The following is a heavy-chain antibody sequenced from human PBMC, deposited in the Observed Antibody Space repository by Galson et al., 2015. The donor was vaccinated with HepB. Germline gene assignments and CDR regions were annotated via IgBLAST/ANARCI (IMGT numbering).Heavy chain of an antibody. J-gene: IGHJ5*02. CDR1: GYTFTSYD. CDR2: MNPNSGNT. V-gene: IGHV1-8*01. Sequence: SVKVSCKASGYTFTSYDINWVRQATGQGLEWMGWMNPNSGNTGYAQKFQGRVTMTRNTSISTAYMELSSLRSEDTAVYYCARARGGYYDSSGQWPWYWFDPWGQGTLVTVSS. D-gene: IGHD3-22*01. CDR3: ARARGGYYDSSGQWPWYWFDP.